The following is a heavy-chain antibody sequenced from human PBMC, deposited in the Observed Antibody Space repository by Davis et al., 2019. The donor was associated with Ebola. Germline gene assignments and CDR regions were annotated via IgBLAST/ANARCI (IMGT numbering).Heavy chain of an antibody. CDR2: IYHSGST. CDR3: ARGNYDDSRVIYYYYGMDV. D-gene: IGHD3-3*01. V-gene: IGHV4-4*02. CDR1: GGSISSSNW. J-gene: IGHJ6*02. Sequence: SETLSLTCAVSGGSISSSNWWSWVRQPPGKGLEWIGEIYHSGSTNYNPSLKSRVTISVDKSKNQFSLKLSSVTAADTALYYCARGNYDDSRVIYYYYGMDVWGQGTTVTVSS.